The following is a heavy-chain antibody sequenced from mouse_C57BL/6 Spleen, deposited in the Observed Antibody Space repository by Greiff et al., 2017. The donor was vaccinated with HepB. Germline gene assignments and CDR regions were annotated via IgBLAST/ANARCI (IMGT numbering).Heavy chain of an antibody. Sequence: QVQLQQPGAELVRPGSSVKLSCKASGYTFTSYWMHWVKQRPIQGLEWIGNIDPSDSETHYNQKIKDKATLTVDKSSSTAYMQLSSLTSEDSAVYYCARSPGYGSSYFDYWGQGTTLTVAS. CDR1: GYTFTSYW. V-gene: IGHV1-52*01. CDR3: ARSPGYGSSYFDY. J-gene: IGHJ2*01. CDR2: IDPSDSET. D-gene: IGHD1-1*01.